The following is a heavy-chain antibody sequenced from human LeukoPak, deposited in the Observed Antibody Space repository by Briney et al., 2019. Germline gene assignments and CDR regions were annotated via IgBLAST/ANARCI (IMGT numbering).Heavy chain of an antibody. Sequence: GGSLRLSCGASGFTFSSYGMHWVRQAPGKGLEWVAFIRHDGTNKYYADSVKGRFTISRDNSKNTLYLQMNSLRAEDTAVYYCAKVGRIAVTPKYYFHYWGKGPLVTVSS. CDR2: IRHDGTNK. D-gene: IGHD6-19*01. J-gene: IGHJ4*02. CDR1: GFTFSSYG. V-gene: IGHV3-30*02. CDR3: AKVGRIAVTPKYYFHY.